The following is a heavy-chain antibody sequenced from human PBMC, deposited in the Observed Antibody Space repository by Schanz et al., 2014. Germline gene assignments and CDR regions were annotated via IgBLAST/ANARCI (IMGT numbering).Heavy chain of an antibody. V-gene: IGHV1-18*01. Sequence: QVQLVQSGSELKKPGASVKVSCKASGYTFTSFAMNWVRQAPGQGLEWMGWISGYNGKTIYLDNLEDRISMTTDTATSPAYMELRNLRSADTAVYYCARDGNQPLDAWGQGTLVTVSS. CDR3: ARDGNQPLDA. CDR2: ISGYNGKT. J-gene: IGHJ5*02. CDR1: GYTFTSFA. D-gene: IGHD2-2*01.